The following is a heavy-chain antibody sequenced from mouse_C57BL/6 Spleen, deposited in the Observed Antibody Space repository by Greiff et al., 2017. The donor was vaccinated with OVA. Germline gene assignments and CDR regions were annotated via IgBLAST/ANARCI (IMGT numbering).Heavy chain of an antibody. CDR3: ASSTVVATEYYFDY. D-gene: IGHD1-1*01. CDR1: GYSITSGYY. Sequence: EVKLMESGPGLVKPSQSLSLTCSVTGYSITSGYYWNWIRQFPGNKLEWMGYISYDGSNNYNPSLKNRISITRDTSKNQFFLKLNSVTTEDTATYYCASSTVVATEYYFDYWGQGTTLTVSS. J-gene: IGHJ2*01. CDR2: ISYDGSN. V-gene: IGHV3-6*01.